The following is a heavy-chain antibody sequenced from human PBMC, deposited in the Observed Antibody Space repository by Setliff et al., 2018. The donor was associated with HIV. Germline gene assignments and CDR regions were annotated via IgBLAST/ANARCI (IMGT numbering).Heavy chain of an antibody. V-gene: IGHV3-20*04. CDR2: INWNGGST. Sequence: PGESLKISCAASGFTFDDYGMSWVRQAPGKGLEWVSGINWNGGSTGYADSVKGRFTFSRDNGKNSLYLQMNSLRAEDTALYFCAKDGHRRSDYSNYDDYWGQGTLVTVSS. CDR1: GFTFDDYG. J-gene: IGHJ4*02. D-gene: IGHD4-4*01. CDR3: AKDGHRRSDYSNYDDY.